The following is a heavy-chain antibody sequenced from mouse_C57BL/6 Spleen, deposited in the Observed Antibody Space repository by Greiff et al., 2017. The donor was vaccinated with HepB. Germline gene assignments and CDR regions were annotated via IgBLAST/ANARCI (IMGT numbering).Heavy chain of an antibody. Sequence: QVQLQQPGAELVMPGASVKLSCKASGYTFTSYWMHWVKQRPGQGLEWIGEIDPSDSYTNYNQKFKGKSTLTVDKSSSTAYMQLSSLTSEDSAVYYCARYHYGSSPDYWGQGTTLTVSS. J-gene: IGHJ2*01. CDR1: GYTFTSYW. CDR3: ARYHYGSSPDY. D-gene: IGHD1-1*01. CDR2: IDPSDSYT. V-gene: IGHV1-69*01.